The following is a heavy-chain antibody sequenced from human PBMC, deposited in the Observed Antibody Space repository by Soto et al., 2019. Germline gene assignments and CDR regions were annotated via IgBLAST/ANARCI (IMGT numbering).Heavy chain of an antibody. Sequence: GGSLRLSCAAFGFTFSDYYMSWIRQAPGKGLEWVSYISSSGTSIYYADSVKGRITISRDNAKNSLYLQMNSLRAEDTAVYYCARALAGNLWGGLEWLSGYMDIWGKGTTVTVSS. CDR1: GFTFSDYY. V-gene: IGHV3-11*01. CDR3: ARALAGNLWGGLEWLSGYMDI. CDR2: ISSSGTSI. J-gene: IGHJ6*03. D-gene: IGHD3-3*01.